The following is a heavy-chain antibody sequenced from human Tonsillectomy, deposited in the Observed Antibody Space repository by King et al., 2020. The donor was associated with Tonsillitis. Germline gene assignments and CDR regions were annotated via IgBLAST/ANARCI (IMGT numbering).Heavy chain of an antibody. Sequence: QLVQSGAEVKKPGESLKISCQGSGYRFSTYWIGWVRQMHGKGLEWMGNIYPADSDTRYSPSFQGQVTISADKSINTAYLQWSSLKASDTAMYYCVRLGDCGGDCYSNWFDPWGQGTLVTVSS. CDR3: VRLGDCGGDCYSNWFDP. CDR2: IYPADSDT. V-gene: IGHV5-51*01. CDR1: GYRFSTYW. J-gene: IGHJ5*02. D-gene: IGHD2-21*02.